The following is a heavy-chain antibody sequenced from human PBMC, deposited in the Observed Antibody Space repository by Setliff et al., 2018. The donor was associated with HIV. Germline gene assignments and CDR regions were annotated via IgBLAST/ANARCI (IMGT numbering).Heavy chain of an antibody. CDR3: ARGEFYCGTDCYWSSFDY. D-gene: IGHD2-21*02. Sequence: PSETLSLTCTVSGGSMSTYYWSWIRQPPGKGLEWIGYIYTSGSTNYNPSLRSRVTISVDTSKNHFSLRLSSVTAADTAVYYCARGEFYCGTDCYWSSFDYWSQGILVTVSS. CDR1: GGSMSTYY. J-gene: IGHJ4*02. V-gene: IGHV4-4*08. CDR2: IYTSGST.